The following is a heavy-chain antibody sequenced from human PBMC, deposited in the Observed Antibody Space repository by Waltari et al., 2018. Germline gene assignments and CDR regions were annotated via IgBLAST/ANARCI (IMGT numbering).Heavy chain of an antibody. CDR1: GFSLRTSGMC. CDR2: IDWDDDK. J-gene: IGHJ4*02. V-gene: IGHV2-70*15. Sequence: QVTLRESGHALVKPTQTLTLTCTFSGFSLRTSGMCVSWIRQPPGQALEWLARIDWDDDKYYSTSLKTRLTISKDTSKNQVVLTMTNMDPVDTATYYCARTLLGYCSGGSCYVLDYWGQGTLVTVSS. CDR3: ARTLLGYCSGGSCYVLDY. D-gene: IGHD2-15*01.